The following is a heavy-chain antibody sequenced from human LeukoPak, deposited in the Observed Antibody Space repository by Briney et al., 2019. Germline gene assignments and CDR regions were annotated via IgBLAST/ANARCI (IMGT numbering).Heavy chain of an antibody. Sequence: PSETLSLTCTVSGGSISSGGYYWSWIRQHPGKGLEWIGYIYYSGSTYYNPSLKGRVTISVDTSKNQFSLKLSSVTATDTAVYYCARIVSRNDWIRYFDYWGQGTLVTASS. J-gene: IGHJ4*02. CDR2: IYYSGST. V-gene: IGHV4-31*03. CDR3: ARIVSRNDWIRYFDY. D-gene: IGHD1-1*01. CDR1: GGSISSGGYY.